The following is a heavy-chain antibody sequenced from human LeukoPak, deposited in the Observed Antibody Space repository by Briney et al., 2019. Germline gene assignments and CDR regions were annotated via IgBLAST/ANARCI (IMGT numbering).Heavy chain of an antibody. V-gene: IGHV3-30-3*01. D-gene: IGHD6-13*01. CDR3: ARAIAAAGTSSWFDP. CDR1: GFTFSRYA. J-gene: IGHJ5*02. CDR2: IADDGSKK. Sequence: PRRSLRLSCAASGFTFSRYAMHWVRQAPAKGLKSVAVIADDGSKKHYADSVKGRFTISRDNSKNSLYLQMNSLRAEDTAVYYCARAIAAAGTSSWFDPWGQGTLVTVSS.